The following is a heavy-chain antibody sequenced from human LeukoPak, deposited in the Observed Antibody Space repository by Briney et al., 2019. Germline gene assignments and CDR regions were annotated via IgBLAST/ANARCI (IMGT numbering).Heavy chain of an antibody. CDR1: GFTFSSYA. J-gene: IGHJ4*02. Sequence: GGSLRLSCAASGFTFSSYAMSWVRQAPGKGLEWVSYISSSGSTIYYADSVKGRFTISRDNAKNSLYLQMNSLRAEDTAVYYCARAFKYSMSGYFFDYWGQGTLVTVSS. V-gene: IGHV3-48*03. CDR2: ISSSGSTI. CDR3: ARAFKYSMSGYFFDY. D-gene: IGHD2-21*01.